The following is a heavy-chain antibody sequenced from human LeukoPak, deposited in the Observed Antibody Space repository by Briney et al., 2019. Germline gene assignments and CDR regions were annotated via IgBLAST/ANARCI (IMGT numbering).Heavy chain of an antibody. D-gene: IGHD2-15*01. CDR2: INSDGSST. CDR1: AFTFSSYW. CDR3: ARGSDCSGGSCYSYWSFDL. V-gene: IGHV3-74*01. J-gene: IGHJ2*01. Sequence: PGGSLRLSCAASAFTFSSYWMHWVRQAPGKGLVWVSRINSDGSSTSYADSVKGRFTISRDNAKNTLYLQMNSLRAEDTAMYYCARGSDCSGGSCYSYWSFDLWGRGTLVTVSS.